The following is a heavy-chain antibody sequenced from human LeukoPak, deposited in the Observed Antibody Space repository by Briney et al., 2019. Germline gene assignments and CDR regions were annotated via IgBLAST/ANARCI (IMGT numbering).Heavy chain of an antibody. J-gene: IGHJ4*02. V-gene: IGHV3-30-3*01. CDR2: MSSDGNAM. CDR1: GFTFTAYL. CDR3: VRESEYYFDHSASFDY. D-gene: IGHD3-22*01. Sequence: GGSLRVSCAASGFTFTAYLIHWVRQAPGKGLEWVAVMSSDGNAMFYADSVKGRFTISRDNSKNTLYLQMNSLRAEGTAVYYCVRESEYYFDHSASFDYWGQGTLVTVSS.